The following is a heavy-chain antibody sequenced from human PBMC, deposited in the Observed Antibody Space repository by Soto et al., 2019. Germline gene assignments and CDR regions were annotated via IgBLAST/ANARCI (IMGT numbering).Heavy chain of an antibody. J-gene: IGHJ6*03. CDR1: GGSISSYY. Sequence: SETLSLTCTVSGGSISSYYWSWIRQPPGKGLEWIGYIYYSGSTNYNPSLKRRVTISVDTSKNQFSLKLSSVTAADTAVYYCARDRGYSGYADYYYMDVWGKGTTVTVSS. CDR3: ARDRGYSGYADYYYMDV. CDR2: IYYSGST. D-gene: IGHD5-12*01. V-gene: IGHV4-59*01.